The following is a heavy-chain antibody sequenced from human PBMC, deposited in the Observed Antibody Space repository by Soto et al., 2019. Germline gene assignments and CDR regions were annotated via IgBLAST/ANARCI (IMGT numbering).Heavy chain of an antibody. Sequence: QVQLQESGPGLVKPSETLSLTCTVSGGSISSYYWSWIRQPPGKGLEWIGYIYYSGSTKYNPSLKVRVTISVDTSKHQFSLKLSPVTAADTAVYYCARGRGDTAMAWYYWGQGTLVTVSS. CDR1: GGSISSYY. V-gene: IGHV4-59*01. J-gene: IGHJ4*02. CDR2: IYYSGST. D-gene: IGHD5-18*01. CDR3: ARGRGDTAMAWYY.